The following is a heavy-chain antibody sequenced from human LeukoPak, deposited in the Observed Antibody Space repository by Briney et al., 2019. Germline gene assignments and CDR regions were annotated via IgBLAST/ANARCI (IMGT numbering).Heavy chain of an antibody. CDR3: ARGPGYSGYDSDYYYGMDV. CDR2: INHSGST. Sequence: SETLSLTCAVYGGSFSGYYWSWIRQPPGKGLEWIGEINHSGSTNYNPSLKSRVTISVDTSKNQLSLKLSSVTAADTAVYYCARGPGYSGYDSDYYYGMDVWGKGTTVTVSS. CDR1: GGSFSGYY. D-gene: IGHD5-12*01. V-gene: IGHV4-34*01. J-gene: IGHJ6*04.